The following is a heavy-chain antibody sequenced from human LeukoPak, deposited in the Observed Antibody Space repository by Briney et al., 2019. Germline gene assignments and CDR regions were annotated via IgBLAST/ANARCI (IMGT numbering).Heavy chain of an antibody. CDR1: GGSISSYY. Sequence: SETLSLTCTVSGGSISSYYWSRIRQPPGKGLEWIGYIYYSGSTNYNPSLKSRVTISVDTSKNQFSLKLSSVTAADTAVYYCARDLDYYDSSGYQVAWFDPWGQGTLVTVSS. V-gene: IGHV4-59*01. CDR3: ARDLDYYDSSGYQVAWFDP. J-gene: IGHJ5*02. CDR2: IYYSGST. D-gene: IGHD3-22*01.